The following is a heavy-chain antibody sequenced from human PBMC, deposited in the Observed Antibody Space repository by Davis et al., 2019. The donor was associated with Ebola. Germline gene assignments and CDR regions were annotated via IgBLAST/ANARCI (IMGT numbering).Heavy chain of an antibody. CDR1: GYRFTSHY. CDR3: AREGGRYYDSSGYVFDI. V-gene: IGHV1-46*01. J-gene: IGHJ3*02. Sequence: ASVQVSCKASGYRFTSHYMHWVRQAPGQGLEWMGIINPITGGTSYAQNFQVRVNMTRDTSTSRVYMELSSLRSEDTAVYYCAREGGRYYDSSGYVFDIWGQGTMVKVSS. D-gene: IGHD3-22*01. CDR2: INPITGGT.